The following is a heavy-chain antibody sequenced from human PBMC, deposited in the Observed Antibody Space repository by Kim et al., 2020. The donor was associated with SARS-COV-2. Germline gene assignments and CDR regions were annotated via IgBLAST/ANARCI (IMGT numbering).Heavy chain of an antibody. V-gene: IGHV5-51*01. Sequence: RYSPSCQGQVTISADKSSSTAYLQWSSLKASDTAMYYCAGALRPMSYFDYWGQGTLVTVSS. J-gene: IGHJ4*02. CDR3: AGALRPMSYFDY. D-gene: IGHD4-17*01.